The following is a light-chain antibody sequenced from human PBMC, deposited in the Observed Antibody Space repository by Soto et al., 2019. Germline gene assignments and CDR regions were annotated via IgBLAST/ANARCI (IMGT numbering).Light chain of an antibody. CDR3: SSYAGSLYV. J-gene: IGLJ1*01. CDR1: SSDVGGYNY. V-gene: IGLV2-8*01. CDR2: EVS. Sequence: QSALTRPPSASGSPGQSVTISCTGTSSDVGGYNYVSWYQQHPGKAPKLMIYEVSKRTSGVPDRFSGSKSGNTASLTVSGLQAEDEADYYCSSYAGSLYVFGTGTKLTVL.